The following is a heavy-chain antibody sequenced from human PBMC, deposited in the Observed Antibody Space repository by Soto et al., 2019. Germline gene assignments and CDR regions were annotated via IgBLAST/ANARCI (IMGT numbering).Heavy chain of an antibody. CDR1: GYSFTSYW. J-gene: IGHJ4*02. V-gene: IGHV5-10-1*03. Sequence: EVQLVQSGAEAKKPGESLRISCKGSGYSFTSYWISWVRQMPGKGLEWMGRIDPSDSYTNYSPSFQGHVTISADKSISTAYLQWSSLKASDTAMYYCARHMSSWYYFDYWGQGTLVTVSS. CDR3: ARHMSSWYYFDY. CDR2: IDPSDSYT. D-gene: IGHD2-21*01.